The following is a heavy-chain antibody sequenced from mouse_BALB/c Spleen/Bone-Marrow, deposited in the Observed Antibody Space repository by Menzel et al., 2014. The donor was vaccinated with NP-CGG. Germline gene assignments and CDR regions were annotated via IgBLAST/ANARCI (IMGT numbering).Heavy chain of an antibody. D-gene: IGHD2-10*02. Sequence: VQGVESGPGRVAPSQSLSITCTVSGFSLTSYGVHWVRQPPGKGLEWLVVIWSDGNTTYNSALKSRLSISKDNSKSQVFLKMNSLQTDDTAMYYCARNPYGNYAMDYWGQGTSVTVSS. CDR3: ARNPYGNYAMDY. CDR2: IWSDGNT. CDR1: GFSLTSYG. V-gene: IGHV2-6*02. J-gene: IGHJ4*01.